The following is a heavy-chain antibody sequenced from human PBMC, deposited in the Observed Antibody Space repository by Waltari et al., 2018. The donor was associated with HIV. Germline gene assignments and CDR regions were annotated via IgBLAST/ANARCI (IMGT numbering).Heavy chain of an antibody. D-gene: IGHD3-16*01. CDR1: GDRFTNYF. J-gene: IGHJ4*02. Sequence: QTLLVQSASQLRAPGASVVLSCKASGDRFTNYFLSCLRQGPGQGLEWMGRINPDTGDTTYSQAFHGRGTMTRDTPAASTYMELTRLTAADTATYFCARGEDVSLTHLPPGFRLEVWGKGSLVSVSS. V-gene: IGHV1-2*06. CDR2: INPDTGDT. CDR3: ARGEDVSLTHLPPGFRLEV.